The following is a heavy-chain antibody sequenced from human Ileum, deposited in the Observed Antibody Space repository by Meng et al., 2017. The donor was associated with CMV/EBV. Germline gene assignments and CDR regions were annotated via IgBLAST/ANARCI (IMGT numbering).Heavy chain of an antibody. J-gene: IGHJ4*01. CDR3: TSPLWFGERDYYDD. CDR2: INPSGDSL. V-gene: IGHV3-21*01. D-gene: IGHD3-10*01. Sequence: ASAFTFSIIRLACVRPAPGLGLESVSFINPSGDSLPYADSVKGRFTVSKYNATRSLYLQMHNLRAEDTDVYYSTSPLWFGERDYYDDWDQGPLVTVSS. CDR1: AFTFSIIR.